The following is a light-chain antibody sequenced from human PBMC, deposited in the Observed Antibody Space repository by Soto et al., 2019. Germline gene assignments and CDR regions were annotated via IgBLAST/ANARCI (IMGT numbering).Light chain of an antibody. Sequence: DIQLTQSPSFLSASVGDRVTITCRASQGISSYLAWYQQKPGKAPKLLIYAASTLQSGVPSRFSGSGSGTEFTLTISSLQHEDFATYYCQQRNSYPITFGQGTRLEIK. CDR1: QGISSY. J-gene: IGKJ5*01. V-gene: IGKV1-9*01. CDR3: QQRNSYPIT. CDR2: AAS.